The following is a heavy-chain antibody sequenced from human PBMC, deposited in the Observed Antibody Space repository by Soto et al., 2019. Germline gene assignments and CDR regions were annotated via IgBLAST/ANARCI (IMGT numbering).Heavy chain of an antibody. Sequence: SETLSLTCTVSGGSISSYYWSWIRQPPGKGLEWIGYIYYSGSTNYNPSLKSRVTISVDTSKNQFSLKLSSVTAADTAVYYCARDDYGSGSSPFEYWGQGXLVPFYS. V-gene: IGHV4-59*01. J-gene: IGHJ4*02. CDR2: IYYSGST. D-gene: IGHD3-10*01. CDR3: ARDDYGSGSSPFEY. CDR1: GGSISSYY.